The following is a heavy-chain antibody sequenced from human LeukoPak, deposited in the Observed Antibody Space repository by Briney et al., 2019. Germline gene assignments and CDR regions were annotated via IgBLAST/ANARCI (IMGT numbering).Heavy chain of an antibody. CDR2: IYHSGST. CDR1: GYSISSGYY. V-gene: IGHV4-38-2*02. Sequence: SETLSLTCTVSGYSISSGYYWGWIRQPPGKGLEWIGSIYHSGSTYYNPSLKSRVTISVDTSKNQFSLKLSSVTAADTAVYYCAKYDSSGWNAFDIWGQGTMVTVSS. D-gene: IGHD3-22*01. J-gene: IGHJ3*02. CDR3: AKYDSSGWNAFDI.